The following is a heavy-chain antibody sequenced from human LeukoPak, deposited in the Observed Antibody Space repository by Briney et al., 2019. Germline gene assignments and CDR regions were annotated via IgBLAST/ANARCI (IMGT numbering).Heavy chain of an antibody. CDR3: AKDLTIFGVVIYFDY. CDR1: GFTLSSYA. D-gene: IGHD3-3*01. CDR2: ISGSGGST. J-gene: IGHJ4*02. V-gene: IGHV3-23*01. Sequence: GGSLRLSCAASGFTLSSYAMSWVRQAPGEGLEWVSAISGSGGSTYYADSVKGRFTISRDNSKNTLYLQMNSLRAEDTAVYYCAKDLTIFGVVIYFDYWGQGTLVTVSS.